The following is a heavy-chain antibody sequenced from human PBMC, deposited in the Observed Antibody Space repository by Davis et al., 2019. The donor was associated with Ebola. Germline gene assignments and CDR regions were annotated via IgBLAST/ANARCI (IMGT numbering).Heavy chain of an antibody. Sequence: GESLKISCAASGFTFSSYGMHWVRQAPGKGLEWVAFIRYDGSNKYYADSVKGRFTISRDNSKNTLYLQMNSLRAEDTAVYYCAKASPVWRTYCGGDCDHEYYFDYWGQGTLVTVSS. CDR1: GFTFSSYG. V-gene: IGHV3-30*02. CDR3: AKASPVWRTYCGGDCDHEYYFDY. CDR2: IRYDGSNK. D-gene: IGHD2-21*02. J-gene: IGHJ4*02.